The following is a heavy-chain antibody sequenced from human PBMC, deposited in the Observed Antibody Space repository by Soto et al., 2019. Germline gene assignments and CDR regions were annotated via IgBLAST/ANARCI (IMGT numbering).Heavy chain of an antibody. CDR1: GYTFTSYG. CDR3: ARESGEDFWSDYSVRYYGMDV. D-gene: IGHD3-3*01. V-gene: IGHV1-18*01. Sequence: QVPLVQSGAEVKKPGASVKVSCKASGYTFTSYGISWVRQAPGQGLEWMGGISAYNGNTNYAQKLQGRVTMTTDPTTSTAYMELRSLRSDDTAVYSCARESGEDFWSDYSVRYYGMDVWGQGTTVTVSS. CDR2: ISAYNGNT. J-gene: IGHJ6*02.